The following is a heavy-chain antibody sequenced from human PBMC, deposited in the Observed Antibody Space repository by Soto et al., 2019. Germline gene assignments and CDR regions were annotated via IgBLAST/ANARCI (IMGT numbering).Heavy chain of an antibody. Sequence: ASVKVSCKVSGYTLTELSTHWVRQAPGKGLEWMGGFDPEDGETIYAQKFQGRVTMTEDTSTDTAYMELSSPRSEDTAVYYCATNYYDSSGSGAFDIWGQGTMVTVSS. CDR3: ATNYYDSSGSGAFDI. V-gene: IGHV1-24*01. CDR1: GYTLTELS. CDR2: FDPEDGET. J-gene: IGHJ3*02. D-gene: IGHD3-22*01.